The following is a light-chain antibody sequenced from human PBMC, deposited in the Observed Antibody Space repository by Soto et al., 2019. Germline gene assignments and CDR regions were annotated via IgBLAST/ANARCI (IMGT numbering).Light chain of an antibody. CDR2: KAS. V-gene: IGKV1-5*03. Sequence: DIEMTQSPSTLSGPVGCRVSMSWRASQTISSWLAWYQHKPGKAPNLLIYKASRLERGVPSRFSGSGSETEFTLTISGLQPGDSATYYCQQYNSYSPKFGQGTKVDIK. CDR1: QTISSW. J-gene: IGKJ1*01. CDR3: QQYNSYSPK.